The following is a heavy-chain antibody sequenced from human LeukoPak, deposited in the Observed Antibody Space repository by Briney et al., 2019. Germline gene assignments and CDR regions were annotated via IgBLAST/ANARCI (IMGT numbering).Heavy chain of an antibody. CDR3: AKALGYCSGGSCYVAFDI. CDR1: GGTFSSYA. V-gene: IGHV3-30-3*02. J-gene: IGHJ3*02. Sequence: SCKASGGTFSSYAMHWVRQAPGKGLEWVAVISYDGSNKYYADSVKGRFTISRDNSKNTLYLQMNSLRAEDTAVYYCAKALGYCSGGSCYVAFDIWGQGTMVTVSS. CDR2: ISYDGSNK. D-gene: IGHD2-15*01.